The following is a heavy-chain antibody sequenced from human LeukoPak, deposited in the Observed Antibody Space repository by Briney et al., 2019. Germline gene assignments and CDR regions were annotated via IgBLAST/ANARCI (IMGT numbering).Heavy chain of an antibody. V-gene: IGHV4-59*11. CDR1: GGSISSHY. CDR3: ARGGTDRYYYYYMDV. CDR2: IYYSGST. Sequence: PSETLSLTCTVSGGSISSHYWSWIRQPPGKGLEWIGYIYYSGSTNYNPSLKSRVTISVDTSKNQFSLKLSSVTAADTAVYYCARGGTDRYYYYYMDVWGKGTTVTVSS. J-gene: IGHJ6*03. D-gene: IGHD2-8*02.